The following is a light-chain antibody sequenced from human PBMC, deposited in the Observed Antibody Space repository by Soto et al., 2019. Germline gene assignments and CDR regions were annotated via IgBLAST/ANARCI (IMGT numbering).Light chain of an antibody. V-gene: IGKV1-39*01. Sequence: IRLSQSPSSLSASSGARVTLTWLASQGISSYSAWYQQKPGKAPKLLIYAASSLQSGVPSRFSGSGSGTDFTLTISSLQPEDFATYYCQQSYSTPWTFGQGTKVDIK. CDR2: AAS. J-gene: IGKJ1*01. CDR3: QQSYSTPWT. CDR1: QGISSY.